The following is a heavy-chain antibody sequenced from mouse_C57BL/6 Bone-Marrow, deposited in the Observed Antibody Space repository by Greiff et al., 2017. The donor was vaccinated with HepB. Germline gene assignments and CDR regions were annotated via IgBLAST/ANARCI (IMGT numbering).Heavy chain of an antibody. CDR1: GFTFSNYW. V-gene: IGHV6-3*01. CDR2: IRLKSDNYAT. D-gene: IGHD2-1*01. Sequence: EVKLMESGGGLVQPGGSMKLSCVASGFTFSNYWMNWVRQSPEKGLEWVAQIRLKSDNYATHYAESVKGRFTISREDSKSSVYLQMNNLRAEDTGIYYCTLLYCYYAMDYWGQGTSVTVSS. J-gene: IGHJ4*01. CDR3: TLLYCYYAMDY.